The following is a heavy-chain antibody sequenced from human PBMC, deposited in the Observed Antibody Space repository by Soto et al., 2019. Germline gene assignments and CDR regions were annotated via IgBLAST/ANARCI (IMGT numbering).Heavy chain of an antibody. Sequence: QVQLVESGGGVVQPGRSLRLSCAASEFTFRTYGMHWVRQTPGEGLKWVAGISYDATKKYYADSVKGRFTISRDNSKNTLYLQMDSLRTEDTAVYYCVKQAPAGWHFFDTWGQGTLVTVSS. CDR2: ISYDATKK. V-gene: IGHV3-30*18. CDR3: VKQAPAGWHFFDT. J-gene: IGHJ4*02. D-gene: IGHD6-19*01. CDR1: EFTFRTYG.